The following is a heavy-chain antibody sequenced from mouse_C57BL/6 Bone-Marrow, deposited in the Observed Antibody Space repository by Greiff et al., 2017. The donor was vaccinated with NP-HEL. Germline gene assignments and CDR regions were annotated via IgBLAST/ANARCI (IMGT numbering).Heavy chain of an antibody. CDR3: ASAYNSTHLYFDV. D-gene: IGHD2-5*01. V-gene: IGHV1-18*01. J-gene: IGHJ1*03. CDR1: GYTFTDYN. Sequence: EVQLQQSGPELVKPGASVKIPCKASGYTFTDYNMDWVKQSHGKSLEWIGDINPNNGGTNYNQKFKGKATLTVDKSSSTAYMELRRLTSEDTAVYYCASAYNSTHLYFDVWGTGTTVTVSS. CDR2: INPNNGGT.